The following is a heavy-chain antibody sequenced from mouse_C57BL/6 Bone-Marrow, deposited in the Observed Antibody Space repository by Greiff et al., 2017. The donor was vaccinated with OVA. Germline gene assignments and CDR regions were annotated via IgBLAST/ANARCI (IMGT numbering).Heavy chain of an antibody. CDR3: ARPERRGFDY. CDR1: GFTFSDYG. V-gene: IGHV5-17*01. CDR2: ISSVSSTI. Sequence: EVKLVESGGGLVKPGGSLKLSCAASGFTFSDYGMHWVRQAPEKGLEWVAYISSVSSTIYYADTVKGRFTISRDNAKNTLFLQMTSLRSEDTAMYYCARPERRGFDYWGQGTTLTVSS. D-gene: IGHD3-3*01. J-gene: IGHJ2*01.